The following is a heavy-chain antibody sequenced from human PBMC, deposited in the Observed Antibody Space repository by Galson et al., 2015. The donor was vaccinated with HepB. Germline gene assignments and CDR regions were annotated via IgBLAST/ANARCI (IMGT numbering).Heavy chain of an antibody. D-gene: IGHD6-6*01. V-gene: IGHV5-51*01. CDR2: IYPGDSDT. CDR3: ARQLKLSSSSPWSIDH. CDR1: GYIFSINW. Sequence: QSGVEVKKAGESLKISCKASGYIFSINWIGWVRQMPGKGLEWMGTIYPGDSDTRYSPSFQGQVTISAGKSINTAYLQWSSLQASDTAMYFCARQLKLSSSSPWSIDHWGQGTLVTVSS. J-gene: IGHJ4*02.